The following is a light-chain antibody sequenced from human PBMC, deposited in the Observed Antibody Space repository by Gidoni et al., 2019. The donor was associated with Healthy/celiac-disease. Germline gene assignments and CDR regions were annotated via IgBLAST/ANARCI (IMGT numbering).Light chain of an antibody. Sequence: SYELTQPPSVSVSPGQTASITGSGDKLGDKYACWYQQKPGHSPVLVIYQDSKRPSVIPERFSGSNAGNTATLTISGTQAMDEADYYCQAWDSSTSADVFGTGTKVTV. CDR2: QDS. CDR1: KLGDKY. V-gene: IGLV3-1*01. J-gene: IGLJ1*01. CDR3: QAWDSSTSADV.